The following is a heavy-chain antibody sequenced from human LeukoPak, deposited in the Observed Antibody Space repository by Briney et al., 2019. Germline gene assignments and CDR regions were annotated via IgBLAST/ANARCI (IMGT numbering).Heavy chain of an antibody. J-gene: IGHJ4*02. CDR2: IIPIFGTA. V-gene: IGHV1-69*13. CDR1: GGTFSSYA. Sequence: SVKVSCKASGGTFSSYAISWVRQAPGQGLEWMGGIIPIFGTANYAQKFQGRVTITADESTSTAYMELSSLRSDDTAVYYCARAGYDFWSGYPSYYFDYWGQGTLVTVSS. D-gene: IGHD3-3*01. CDR3: ARAGYDFWSGYPSYYFDY.